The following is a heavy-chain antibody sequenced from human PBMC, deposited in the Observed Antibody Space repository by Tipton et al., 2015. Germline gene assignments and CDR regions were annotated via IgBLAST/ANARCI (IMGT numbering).Heavy chain of an antibody. V-gene: IGHV3-7*01. CDR1: GFTFSSYW. Sequence: SLRLSCAASGFTFSSYWMSWVRQAPGKGLEWVDNIKQDGSEKYYVDSVKGRFTISRDNAKNSLYLQMNSLRAEDTAVYYCASRYCSGGSCYPYWDYWGPGTLVTVSS. CDR3: ASRYCSGGSCYPYWDY. CDR2: IKQDGSEK. J-gene: IGHJ4*02. D-gene: IGHD2-15*01.